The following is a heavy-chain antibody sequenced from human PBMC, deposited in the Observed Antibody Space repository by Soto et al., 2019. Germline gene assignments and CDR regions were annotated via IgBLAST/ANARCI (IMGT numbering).Heavy chain of an antibody. CDR1: GYTFTSYG. CDR2: ISAYNGNT. J-gene: IGHJ4*02. CDR3: ARDTNHCSGGSCYQIFDY. D-gene: IGHD2-15*01. V-gene: IGHV1-18*01. Sequence: QVQLVQSGAEVKKPGASVKVSCKASGYTFTSYGISWVRQAPGQGLEWMGWISAYNGNTNYAQKLKGRVTMTTDTSTSTAYMELRSLRSDDTAVYYCARDTNHCSGGSCYQIFDYWGQGTLVTVSS.